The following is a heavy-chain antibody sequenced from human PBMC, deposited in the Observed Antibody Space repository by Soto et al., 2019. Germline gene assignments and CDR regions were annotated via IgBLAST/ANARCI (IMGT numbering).Heavy chain of an antibody. CDR1: GYSFTSYW. CDR2: IYPGDSDT. V-gene: IGHV5-51*01. D-gene: IGHD3-16*01. Sequence: PGESLKISCKGSGYSFTSYWIGWVRQMPGKGLEWMGIIYPGDSDTRYSPTFQGKVNISDDKSISTAYLQWRSLKASDTAMFFCARHYVPPRFSRWYGMDVWGQGTTVTVS. CDR3: ARHYVPPRFSRWYGMDV. J-gene: IGHJ6*02.